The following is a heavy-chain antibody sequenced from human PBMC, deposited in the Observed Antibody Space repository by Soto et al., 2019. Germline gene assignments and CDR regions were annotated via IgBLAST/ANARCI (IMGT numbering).Heavy chain of an antibody. Sequence: QVQLQESGPGLLKPSETLSLTCTVSGDSVSSGGYYWTWIRQPPGKGLEWIGFIAYTGTTHYNPSLKSRITISVDTSNNQFSLKLTSVTAADTAVYYCARYYPGGLPKAAWDQGTLVTVSS. J-gene: IGHJ5*02. D-gene: IGHD1-26*01. V-gene: IGHV4-61*08. CDR1: GDSVSSGGYY. CDR3: ARYYPGGLPKAA. CDR2: IAYTGTT.